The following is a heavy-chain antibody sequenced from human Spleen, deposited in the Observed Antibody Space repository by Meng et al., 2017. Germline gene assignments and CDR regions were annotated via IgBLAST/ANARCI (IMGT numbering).Heavy chain of an antibody. V-gene: IGHV3-53*01. CDR2: IYTGGGT. J-gene: IGHJ4*02. CDR1: GFTVSSNY. Sequence: GESLKISCAASGFTVSSNYMSWVRQAPGKGLEWVSVIYTGGGTYYADSVKGRFTISRHNSKNTLYLQMNSLRAEDTAVYYCGKTRGSYYNPFDYWGQGTLVTVSS. CDR3: GKTRGSYYNPFDY. D-gene: IGHD1-26*01.